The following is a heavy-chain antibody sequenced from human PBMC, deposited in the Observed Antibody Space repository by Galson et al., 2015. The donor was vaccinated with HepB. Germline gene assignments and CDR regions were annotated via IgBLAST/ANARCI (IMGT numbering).Heavy chain of an antibody. D-gene: IGHD6-19*01. J-gene: IGHJ3*02. CDR3: AKDRHRAVAGHRGAFDI. CDR1: GFTFDDYA. V-gene: IGHV3-9*01. Sequence: SLRLSCAASGFTFDDYAMHWVRQAPGKGLEWVSGISWNSGSIGYADSVKGRFTISRDNAKNSLYLQMNSLRAEDTALYYCAKDRHRAVAGHRGAFDIWGQGTMVTVSS. CDR2: ISWNSGSI.